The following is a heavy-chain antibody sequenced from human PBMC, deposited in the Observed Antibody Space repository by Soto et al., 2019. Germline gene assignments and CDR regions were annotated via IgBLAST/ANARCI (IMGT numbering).Heavy chain of an antibody. D-gene: IGHD6-13*01. V-gene: IGHV3-30*18. Sequence: QVQLVESGGGVVQPGRSLRLSCAASGFTFSSYGMHWVRQAPGKGLEWVAVISYDGSNKYYADSVKGRFTISRDNSKNTLYLQMNSLRAEDTAVYYCAKDRVAAQIDYWGQGTLVTVSS. CDR1: GFTFSSYG. J-gene: IGHJ4*02. CDR3: AKDRVAAQIDY. CDR2: ISYDGSNK.